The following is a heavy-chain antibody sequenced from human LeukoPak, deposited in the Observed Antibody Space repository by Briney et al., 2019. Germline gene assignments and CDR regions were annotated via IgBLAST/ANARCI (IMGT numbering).Heavy chain of an antibody. CDR2: ISSSSSYI. D-gene: IGHD5-18*01. Sequence: GGSLRLSCAASGFTFSSYSRNWVRQAQGKGLEWVSSISSSSSYIYYADSVKGRFTISRDNAKNSLYLQMNSLRAEDTAVYYCASSTGDTAMALDYWGQGTLVTVSS. CDR1: GFTFSSYS. J-gene: IGHJ4*02. CDR3: ASSTGDTAMALDY. V-gene: IGHV3-21*01.